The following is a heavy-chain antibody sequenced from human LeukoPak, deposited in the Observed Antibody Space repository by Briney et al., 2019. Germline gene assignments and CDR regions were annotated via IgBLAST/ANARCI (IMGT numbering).Heavy chain of an antibody. D-gene: IGHD3-16*01. CDR1: GGSFSGYY. CDR3: ARESGGEGAFDI. V-gene: IGHV4-34*01. J-gene: IGHJ3*02. Sequence: PSETLSLTCAVYGGSFSGYYWNWIRQPPGKGREWIGSIYYSGSTYYNPSLKSRVTISVDTSKNQFSLKLSSVTAADTAVYYCARESGGEGAFDIWGQGTMVTVSS. CDR2: IYYSGST.